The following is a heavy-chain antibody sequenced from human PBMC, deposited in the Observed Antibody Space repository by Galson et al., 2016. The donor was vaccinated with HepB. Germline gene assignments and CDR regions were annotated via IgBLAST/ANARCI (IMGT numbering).Heavy chain of an antibody. V-gene: IGHV1-69*13. CDR2: TIPISGTA. D-gene: IGHD6-19*01. CDR1: GGTFSSYA. J-gene: IGHJ4*02. Sequence: TVKVSCKASGGTFSSYAISWVRQAPGQGLEWMGGTIPISGTANYVQKFQGRVTITADESTSTVYMELSSLRSEDTAVYYCARDSGGAVAGVFDYWGQGTLVTVSS. CDR3: ARDSGGAVAGVFDY.